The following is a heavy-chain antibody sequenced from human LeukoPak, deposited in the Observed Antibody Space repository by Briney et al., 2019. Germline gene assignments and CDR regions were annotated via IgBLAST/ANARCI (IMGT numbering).Heavy chain of an antibody. D-gene: IGHD1-26*01. CDR1: GFTFDDYA. V-gene: IGHV3-9*03. CDR2: ISWNSGSI. J-gene: IGHJ4*02. CDR3: ARDSGSYFGGFDY. Sequence: GGSLRLSCAASGFTFDDYAMHWVRQAPGKGLEWVSGISWNSGSIGYADSVKGRFTISRDNAKNSLYLQMNSPRAEDMALYYCARDSGSYFGGFDYWGQGTLVTVSS.